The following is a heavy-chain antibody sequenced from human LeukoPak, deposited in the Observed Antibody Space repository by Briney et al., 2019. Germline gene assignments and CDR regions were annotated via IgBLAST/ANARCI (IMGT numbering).Heavy chain of an antibody. CDR1: GFTVSSDY. CDR3: ARGPPYSGSYYQIDY. Sequence: GGSLRLSCAASGFTVSSDYMSWVRQAPGKGLEWVSVIYGGGTTYYADSVKGRFTISRDNSKNTLFLQMNSLRAEDTAVYYCARGPPYSGSYYQIDYWGQGTLVTVSS. V-gene: IGHV3-66*01. D-gene: IGHD1-26*01. CDR2: IYGGGTT. J-gene: IGHJ4*02.